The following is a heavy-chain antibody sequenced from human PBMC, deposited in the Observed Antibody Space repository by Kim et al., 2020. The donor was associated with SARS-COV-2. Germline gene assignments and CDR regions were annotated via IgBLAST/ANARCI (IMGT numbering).Heavy chain of an antibody. CDR2: IDPSDSYT. CDR3: ARHPYYYGSGSPGHYGMDV. V-gene: IGHV5-10-1*01. J-gene: IGHJ6*02. CDR1: GYSFTSYW. D-gene: IGHD3-10*01. Sequence: GESLKISCKGSGYSFTSYWISWVRQMPGKGLEWMGRIDPSDSYTNYSPSFQGHVTISADKSISTAYLQWSSLKASDTAMYYCARHPYYYGSGSPGHYGMDVWGQGTTVTVSS.